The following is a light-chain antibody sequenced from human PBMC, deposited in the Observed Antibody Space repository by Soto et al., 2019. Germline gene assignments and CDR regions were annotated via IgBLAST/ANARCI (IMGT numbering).Light chain of an antibody. CDR1: SSDVGGYNY. V-gene: IGLV2-14*01. CDR2: VVS. Sequence: QSALTQPASVSGSPGQSITISCTGTSSDVGGYNYVSWYQQHPGKAPKLMIYVVSNRPSGVSNRFSGSKSGNTASLTISGPQAEDGGDYSSTPYTTTPTHVVFGGGPNLPAL. J-gene: IGLJ2*01. CDR3: TPYTTTPTHVV.